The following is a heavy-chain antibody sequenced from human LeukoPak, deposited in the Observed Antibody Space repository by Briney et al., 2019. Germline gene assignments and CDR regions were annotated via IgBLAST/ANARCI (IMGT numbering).Heavy chain of an antibody. J-gene: IGHJ4*02. CDR2: IRYDGSNK. Sequence: GGSLRLSCAASGFTFSSYGMHWVRQAPGKGLEWVAFIRYDGSNKYYADSVKGRSTISRDNSKNTLYLQMNSLRSDDTAVYYCARFRFGELDRFDYWGQGTLVTVSS. CDR1: GFTFSSYG. V-gene: IGHV3-30*02. CDR3: ARFRFGELDRFDY. D-gene: IGHD3-10*01.